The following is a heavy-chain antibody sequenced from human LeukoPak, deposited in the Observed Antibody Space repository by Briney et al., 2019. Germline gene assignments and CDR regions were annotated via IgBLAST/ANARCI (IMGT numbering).Heavy chain of an antibody. CDR2: ISSSSGNI. Sequence: GGSLRLSRTASGFIFRTYTMNWVRQAPGKGVEWVSYISSSSGNIYYADSMKGRFTISRDNTKNLLYLQMNSLRAEDTAVYYCARDLAGGRFDLWGQGTLVTVSS. D-gene: IGHD3-16*01. CDR1: GFIFRTYT. J-gene: IGHJ5*02. V-gene: IGHV3-21*06. CDR3: ARDLAGGRFDL.